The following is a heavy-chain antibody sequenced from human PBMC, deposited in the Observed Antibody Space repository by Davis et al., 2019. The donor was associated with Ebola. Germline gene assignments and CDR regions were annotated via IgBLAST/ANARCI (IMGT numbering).Heavy chain of an antibody. CDR3: ARTDKTNSYGMDV. CDR1: GYTFTSYD. Sequence: SVKVSCKASGYTFTSYDINWVRQATGQGLEWMGGIIPIFGTANYAQKFQGRVTITADESTSTAYMELSSLRSDDTAVYYCARTDKTNSYGMDVWGQGTTVTVSS. V-gene: IGHV1-69*13. D-gene: IGHD2/OR15-2a*01. CDR2: IIPIFGTA. J-gene: IGHJ6*02.